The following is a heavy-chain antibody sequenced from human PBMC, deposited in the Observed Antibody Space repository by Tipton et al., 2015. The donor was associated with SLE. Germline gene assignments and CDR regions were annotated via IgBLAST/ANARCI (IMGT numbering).Heavy chain of an antibody. V-gene: IGHV3-48*01. CDR3: ARDRSSSSWYFDAFDI. D-gene: IGHD6-13*01. CDR2: ISSSSSTI. CDR1: GFTFSRYS. Sequence: SLRLSCAASGFTFSRYSMNWVRQAPGKGLEWVSYISSSSSTIYYADSVKGRFTISRDNAKNSLYLQMNSLRAEDTAVYYCARDRSSSSWYFDAFDIWGQGTMVTVSS. J-gene: IGHJ3*02.